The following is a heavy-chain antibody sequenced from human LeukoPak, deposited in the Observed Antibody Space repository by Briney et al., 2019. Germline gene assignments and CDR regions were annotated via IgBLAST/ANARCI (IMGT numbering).Heavy chain of an antibody. CDR3: ANPAGGSYSQAYYFDY. D-gene: IGHD1-26*01. CDR2: ISGSGGST. J-gene: IGHJ4*02. V-gene: IGHV3-23*01. CDR1: GFTFSSYA. Sequence: GGSLRLSCAASGFTFSSYAMSWVRQAPGKGLEWVSAISGSGGSTYYADSVKGRFTISRDNSKNTLYPQMNSLRAEDTAVYYCANPAGGSYSQAYYFDYWGQGTLVTVSS.